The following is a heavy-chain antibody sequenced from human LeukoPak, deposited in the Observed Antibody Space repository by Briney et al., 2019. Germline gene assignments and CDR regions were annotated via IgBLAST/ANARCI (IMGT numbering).Heavy chain of an antibody. J-gene: IGHJ4*02. Sequence: GASVKVSCKASGGTFSSYAMNWVRQAPGQGLEWMGWINTNTGNPTYAQGFTGRFVFSLDTSVSTAYLQISSLKAEDTAVYYCARARVRFLEWLPLDYWGQGTLVTVSS. CDR2: INTNTGNP. V-gene: IGHV7-4-1*02. CDR1: GGTFSSYA. CDR3: ARARVRFLEWLPLDY. D-gene: IGHD3-3*01.